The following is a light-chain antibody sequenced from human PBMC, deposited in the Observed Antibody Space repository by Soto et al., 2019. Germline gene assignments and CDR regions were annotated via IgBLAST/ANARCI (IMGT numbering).Light chain of an antibody. J-gene: IGLJ2*01. Sequence: QSALTQPASVSGSPGQSITISCTGTSSDVGGYNYVSWYQQHPGKAPKLMIYEVSNRPSGVSNRFSGSKSGSTASLTISGLQAEDEADYYCSSYTSSSTPRVVFGGGTQLTVL. CDR2: EVS. V-gene: IGLV2-14*01. CDR1: SSDVGGYNY. CDR3: SSYTSSSTPRVV.